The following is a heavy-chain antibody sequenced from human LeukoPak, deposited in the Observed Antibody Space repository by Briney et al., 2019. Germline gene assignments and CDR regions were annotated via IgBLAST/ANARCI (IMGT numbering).Heavy chain of an antibody. V-gene: IGHV3-7*03. D-gene: IGHD3-22*01. CDR3: ARDRWDSSGYYPSYYFDY. CDR2: IKQDGSEK. J-gene: IGHJ4*02. CDR1: GFTFSSYW. Sequence: GGSLRLSCAASGFTFSSYWMSWVRQAPGKGLEWVANIKQDGSEKYYVDSVKGRFTISRDNAKNSLYLQMNSLRAEDTAVYYWARDRWDSSGYYPSYYFDYWGQGTLVTVSS.